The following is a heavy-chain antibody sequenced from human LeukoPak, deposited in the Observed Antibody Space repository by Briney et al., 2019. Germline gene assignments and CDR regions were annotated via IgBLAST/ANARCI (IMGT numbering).Heavy chain of an antibody. D-gene: IGHD3-16*01. V-gene: IGHV3-73*01. J-gene: IGHJ4*02. CDR2: IRSKANSYAT. CDR1: GFTFNGSA. CDR3: VLTYDYVWGTGGDY. Sequence: GGSLRLSCAASGFTFNGSAMHWVRQASGKGLEWVGRIRSKANSYATAYAASVKGRFTISRDDSKNTAYLQMNSLKTEDTAVYYCVLTYDYVWGTGGDYWGQGTLVTVSS.